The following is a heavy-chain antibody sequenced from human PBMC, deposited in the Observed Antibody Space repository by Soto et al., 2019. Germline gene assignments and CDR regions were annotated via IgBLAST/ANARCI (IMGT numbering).Heavy chain of an antibody. J-gene: IGHJ6*02. CDR1: GGSISSGGYY. CDR2: IYYSGSP. V-gene: IGHV4-31*03. D-gene: IGHD4-4*01. Sequence: TSETLSLTCTVSGGSISSGGYYWSWIRQHPGKGLEWIGYIYYSGSPYYNPSLKSRVTISVDTSKNQFSLKLSSVTAADTAVYYFAGGDTVSGMDVWGQGTTVTVSS. CDR3: AGGDTVSGMDV.